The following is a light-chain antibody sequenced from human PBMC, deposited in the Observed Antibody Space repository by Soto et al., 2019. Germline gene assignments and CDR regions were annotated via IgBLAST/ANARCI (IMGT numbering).Light chain of an antibody. Sequence: EIVMTQSPATLSVSPGERATLSCRASQSVSSNLAWYQQKPGQVPGLLIYGASTRATGIPARFSGSGSGTEFTLTISSLQSEDFAVYYCQQYNNWWTFGQGTKVEIK. CDR2: GAS. V-gene: IGKV3-15*01. CDR3: QQYNNWWT. J-gene: IGKJ1*01. CDR1: QSVSSN.